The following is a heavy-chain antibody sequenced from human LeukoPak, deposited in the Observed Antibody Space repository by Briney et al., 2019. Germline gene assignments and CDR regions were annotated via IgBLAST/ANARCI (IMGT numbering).Heavy chain of an antibody. CDR1: GGSISSSSYY. J-gene: IGHJ4*02. V-gene: IGHV4-39*07. CDR3: ARAPPGGSCYQCYYFDY. CDR2: IYYSGST. D-gene: IGHD2-15*01. Sequence: PSETLSLTCTVSGGSISSSSYYWGWIRQPPGKGLEWIGSIYYSGSTYYNPSLKSRVTISVDTSKNQFSLKLSSVTAADTAVYYCARAPPGGSCYQCYYFDYWGQGTLVTVSS.